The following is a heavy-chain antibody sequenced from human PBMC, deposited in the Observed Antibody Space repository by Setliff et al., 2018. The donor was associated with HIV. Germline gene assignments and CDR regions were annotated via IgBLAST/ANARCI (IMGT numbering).Heavy chain of an antibody. V-gene: IGHV3-53*01. Sequence: GGSLRLSCAASGFTFSSYSMNWVRQAPGKGLEWVSFIYSDGRTYYAESVKGRFTISRDDSKNTLYLQMHSLRVEDTAAYYCARGHYSSSSGWGQGALVTVSS. CDR1: GFTFSSYS. CDR3: ARGHYSSSSG. CDR2: IYSDGRT. J-gene: IGHJ4*02. D-gene: IGHD6-6*01.